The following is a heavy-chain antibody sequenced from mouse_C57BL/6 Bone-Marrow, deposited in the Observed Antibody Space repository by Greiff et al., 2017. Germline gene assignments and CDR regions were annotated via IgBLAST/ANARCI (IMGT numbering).Heavy chain of an antibody. CDR2: ISNGGGST. J-gene: IGHJ4*01. D-gene: IGHD2-3*01. V-gene: IGHV5-12*01. CDR3: ARRGYDGYYDYAMDY. Sequence: EVQGVESGGGLVQPGGSLKLSCAASGFTFSDYYMYWVRQTPEKRLEWVAYISNGGGSTYYPDTVKGRFTISRDNAKNTLYLQMSRLKSEDTAMYYSARRGYDGYYDYAMDYWGQGTSVTVSS. CDR1: GFTFSDYY.